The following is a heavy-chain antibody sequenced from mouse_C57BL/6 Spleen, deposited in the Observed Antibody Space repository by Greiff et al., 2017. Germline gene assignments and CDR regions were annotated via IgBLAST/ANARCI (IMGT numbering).Heavy chain of an antibody. CDR1: GYTFTSYW. CDR2: IDPSDSET. CDR3: ARRGSKRDAMDY. V-gene: IGHV1-52*01. J-gene: IGHJ4*01. Sequence: QVQLQQSGAELVRPGSSVKLSCKASGYTFTSYWMHWVKQRPIQGLEWIGNIDPSDSETHYNQKFKDKATLTVDKSSSTAYMQLSSLTSEDSAVYYCARRGSKRDAMDYWGQGTSVTVSS. D-gene: IGHD2-5*01.